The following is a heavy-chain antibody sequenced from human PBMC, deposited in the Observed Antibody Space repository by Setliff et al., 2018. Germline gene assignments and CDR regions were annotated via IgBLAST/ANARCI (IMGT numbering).Heavy chain of an antibody. V-gene: IGHV4-34*01. CDR2: INHSGST. J-gene: IGHJ4*02. D-gene: IGHD3-22*01. Sequence: PSETLSLTCAVSGASFSDYYWTWIRQSPGKGLEWIGEINHSGSTNYNPSLKSRVTISLDTSKSQFSLRLSSLTAADTAVYYCARHRRDSSGNYFVGLYYFDYWGQGTPVTV. CDR3: ARHRRDSSGNYFVGLYYFDY. CDR1: GASFSDYY.